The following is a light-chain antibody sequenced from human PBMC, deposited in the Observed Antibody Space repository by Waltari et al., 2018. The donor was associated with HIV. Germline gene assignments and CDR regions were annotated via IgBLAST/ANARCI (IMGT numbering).Light chain of an antibody. CDR1: RSDVGGYNY. V-gene: IGLV2-8*01. J-gene: IGLJ2*01. Sequence: HSALTQPPSASGPPGQSVTISCTGNRSDVGGYNYVSWYQQHPGKAPKLMIYEVTKRPSGVPDRFSGSKSGNTASLTVSGLQAEDEADYYCSSYAGSNNLLFGGGTKLTVL. CDR3: SSYAGSNNLL. CDR2: EVT.